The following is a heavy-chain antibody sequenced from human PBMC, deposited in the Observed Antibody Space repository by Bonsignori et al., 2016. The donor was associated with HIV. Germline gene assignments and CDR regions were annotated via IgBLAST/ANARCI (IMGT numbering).Heavy chain of an antibody. CDR3: VRSTTPGAHDAFVM. CDR2: IYPHDSSI. CDR1: GYNFNDYW. V-gene: IGHV5-51*01. J-gene: IGHJ3*02. D-gene: IGHD2-15*01. Sequence: GESLKISCKGSGYNFNDYWIGWVRQKPGKGLEWMVIIYPHDSSIRDSPSFQGQVTISADKSVSTAYLQWSSLKTSDTAMYYCVRSTTPGAHDAFVMWGQGTMVTVSS.